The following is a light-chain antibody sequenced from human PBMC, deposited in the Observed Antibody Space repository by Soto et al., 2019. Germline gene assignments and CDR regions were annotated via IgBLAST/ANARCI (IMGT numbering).Light chain of an antibody. CDR2: DAS. CDR3: QQRSTWPRT. Sequence: EIVLTQSPATLSLSPGERAALSCRASQSVSRYLAWYQQKPGQAPRLLIYDASNRATGIPARFSGGGSGTDFTLTISSLEPEDFAVYYCQQRSTWPRTFGQGTKVDIK. CDR1: QSVSRY. V-gene: IGKV3-11*01. J-gene: IGKJ1*01.